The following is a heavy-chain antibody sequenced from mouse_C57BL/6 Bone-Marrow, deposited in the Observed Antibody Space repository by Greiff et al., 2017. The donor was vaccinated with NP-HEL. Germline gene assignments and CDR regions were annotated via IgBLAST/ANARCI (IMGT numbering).Heavy chain of an antibody. D-gene: IGHD4-1*01. CDR3: ANWEWYFDV. CDR2: INPNNGGT. V-gene: IGHV1-26*01. Sequence: VQLQQSGPELVKPGASVKISCKASGYTFTDYYMNWVKQSHGKSLEWIGDINPNNGGTSYNQKFKGKATLTVDKSSSTAYMELRSLTSEDSAVYYCANWEWYFDVWGTGTTVTVSS. CDR1: GYTFTDYY. J-gene: IGHJ1*03.